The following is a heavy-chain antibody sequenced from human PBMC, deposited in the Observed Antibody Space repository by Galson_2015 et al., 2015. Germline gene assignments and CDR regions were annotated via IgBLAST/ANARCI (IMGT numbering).Heavy chain of an antibody. V-gene: IGHV5-51*01. CDR3: ARHPGASGAVFYYMDV. D-gene: IGHD2-8*02. J-gene: IGHJ6*03. Sequence: QSGAEVKKPGESLKISCQASGDSFSNFWIGWVRQLPGQGLEWMGIIYPGDSDAKYSPSFQGRVTISADKSTGTAYLQWSSLRASDTAMYFCARHPGASGAVFYYMDVWGKGTTVTVSS. CDR1: GDSFSNFW. CDR2: IYPGDSDA.